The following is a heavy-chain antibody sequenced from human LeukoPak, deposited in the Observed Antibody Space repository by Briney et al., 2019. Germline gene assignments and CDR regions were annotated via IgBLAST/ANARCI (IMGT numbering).Heavy chain of an antibody. CDR3: ARSDFSMYTWFDP. D-gene: IGHD3-3*01. V-gene: IGHV4-39*01. Sequence: SETLPLTCTVSGGSVSSSSYYWGWIRQPPGRGTEWIGTIFYTGSTYYNPSLKSRVTISVDTSKNQFSLKVTSVTAADTAVYYCARSDFSMYTWFDPWGQGTQVTVSS. J-gene: IGHJ5*02. CDR2: IFYTGST. CDR1: GGSVSSSSYY.